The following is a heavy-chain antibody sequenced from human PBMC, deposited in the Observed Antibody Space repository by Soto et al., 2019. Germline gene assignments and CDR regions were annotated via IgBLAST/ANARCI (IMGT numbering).Heavy chain of an antibody. D-gene: IGHD3-16*01. CDR2: INPYNGNT. CDR1: GYTFTSYG. CDR3: ARDWFGIDY. V-gene: IGHV1-18*01. J-gene: IGHJ4*02. Sequence: QVQLVQSGAEVKKPGASVKVSCKASGYTFTSYGISWVRQAPGQGLEWMGWINPYNGNTNYAQKLQGRVTMTTDTSPNTAYMELRTLRFADTAVYYCARDWFGIDYWGQGTLVTVSS.